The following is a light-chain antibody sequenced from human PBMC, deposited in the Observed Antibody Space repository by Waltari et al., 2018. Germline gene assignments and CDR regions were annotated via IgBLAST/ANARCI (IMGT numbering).Light chain of an antibody. CDR3: QQYNNWPPLFT. Sequence: EIVMTQSPPTLSVSPGERATLSCRAIQTISSHLAWYQQRPGQAPSLLIYGASNRATGIPARFSGTGSGTEFTLTISSLQSEDFAVYYCQQYNNWPPLFTFGPGTKVDMK. V-gene: IGKV3D-15*01. CDR2: GAS. J-gene: IGKJ3*01. CDR1: QTISSH.